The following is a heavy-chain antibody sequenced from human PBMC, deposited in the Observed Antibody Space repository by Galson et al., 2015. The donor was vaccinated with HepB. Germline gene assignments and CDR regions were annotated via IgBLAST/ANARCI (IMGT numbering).Heavy chain of an antibody. Sequence: SVKVSCKASGYTFTGYYLHWVRQAPGQGLEWMVWFNPNSGGTNYAQKFEGRITMTRDTSISTAYMELSRLRSDDTAVYYCARDFELTPDFWGQGTLVTVSS. D-gene: IGHD3-9*01. V-gene: IGHV1-2*02. J-gene: IGHJ4*02. CDR2: FNPNSGGT. CDR1: GYTFTGYY. CDR3: ARDFELTPDF.